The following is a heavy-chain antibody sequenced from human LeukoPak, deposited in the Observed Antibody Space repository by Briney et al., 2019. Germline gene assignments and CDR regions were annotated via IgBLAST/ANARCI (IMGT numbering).Heavy chain of an antibody. D-gene: IGHD2-21*02. V-gene: IGHV4-39*01. CDR2: IYYSGST. Sequence: PSETLSLTCTVSGGSISSSSYYWGWIRQPPGKGLEWIGSIYYSGSTYYNPSLKSRVTISVDTSKDQFSLKLSSVAAADTAVYYCARGGVAYCGGDCYPDYFDYWGQGTLVTVSS. CDR1: GGSISSSSYY. CDR3: ARGGVAYCGGDCYPDYFDY. J-gene: IGHJ4*02.